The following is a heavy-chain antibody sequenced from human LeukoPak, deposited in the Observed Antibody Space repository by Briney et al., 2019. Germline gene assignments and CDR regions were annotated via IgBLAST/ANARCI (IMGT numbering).Heavy chain of an antibody. Sequence: PSETLSLTCAVYGGSFSGYYWSWIRQPPGKGREWIGEMNHSGSTNYNASLKSRVTISVDTSKNQFSLKLSSVTAADTAVYYCARRPQYSGYGPLDYWGQGTLVTVSS. CDR1: GGSFSGYY. CDR3: ARRPQYSGYGPLDY. J-gene: IGHJ4*02. V-gene: IGHV4-34*01. CDR2: MNHSGST. D-gene: IGHD5-12*01.